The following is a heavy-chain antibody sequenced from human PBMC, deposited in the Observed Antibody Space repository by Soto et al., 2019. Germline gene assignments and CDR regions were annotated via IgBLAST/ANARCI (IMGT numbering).Heavy chain of an antibody. CDR1: GFTFSSYA. J-gene: IGHJ4*02. CDR2: ISGSGGST. CDR3: AKVLVVITGIFDY. D-gene: IGHD3-22*01. V-gene: IGHV3-23*01. Sequence: EVQLLESGGGLVQPGGSLRLSCAASGFTFSSYAMSWVRQAPGKGLEWVSAISGSGGSTYYAASVKGRFTISRDNSKNTLYLQINSLRAEDTAVYYCAKVLVVITGIFDYWGQGTLVAVST.